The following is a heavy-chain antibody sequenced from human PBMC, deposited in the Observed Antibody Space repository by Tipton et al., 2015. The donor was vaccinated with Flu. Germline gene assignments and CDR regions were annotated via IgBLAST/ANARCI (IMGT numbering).Heavy chain of an antibody. CDR3: ARGGKLLYYYYGMDV. CDR2: IYYSGST. Sequence: LRLSCTVSGGSISSGGYYWSWIRQHPGKGLEWIGYIYYSGSTYYNPSLKSRVTISVDTSKNQFSLKLSSVTAADTAVYYCARGGKLLYYYYGMDVWGQGTTVTVSS. CDR1: GGSISSGGYY. J-gene: IGHJ6*02. D-gene: IGHD3-10*01. V-gene: IGHV4-31*03.